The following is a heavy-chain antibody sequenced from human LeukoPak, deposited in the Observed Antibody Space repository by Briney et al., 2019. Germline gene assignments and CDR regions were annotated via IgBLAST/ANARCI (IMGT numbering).Heavy chain of an antibody. V-gene: IGHV5-51*01. CDR1: GYSFASYW. J-gene: IGHJ5*02. Sequence: GESLKISCKGSGYSFASYWIGWVRQTPGKGLEWMGVIYPGDSRTRYNPSFEGQVTISADKSINTAYLQWSSLKASDTAMYYCACREFYSPWPGPWGQGTLVTVSS. CDR2: IYPGDSRT. CDR3: ACREFYSPWPGP. D-gene: IGHD5-18*01.